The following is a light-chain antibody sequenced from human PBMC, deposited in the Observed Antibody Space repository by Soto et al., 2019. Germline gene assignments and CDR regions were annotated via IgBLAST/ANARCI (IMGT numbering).Light chain of an antibody. CDR1: QSISSW. CDR2: KAS. CDR3: QRYESYYGT. Sequence: DIQMTQSPSTLSASVGDRVTITCRASQSISSWLAWYQQKPGKAPKLLIYKASSLESGVPSSFSGSGSGTAFTLYLSSLQPDDFATYYCQRYESYYGTFGGRTKVEIK. J-gene: IGKJ4*01. V-gene: IGKV1-5*03.